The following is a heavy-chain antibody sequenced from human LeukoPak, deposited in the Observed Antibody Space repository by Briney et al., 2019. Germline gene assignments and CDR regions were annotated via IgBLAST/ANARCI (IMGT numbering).Heavy chain of an antibody. D-gene: IGHD3-22*01. V-gene: IGHV3-74*01. CDR2: INSDWRTT. CDR3: AMIKEG. J-gene: IGHJ4*02. Sequence: QPGGSLRLSCAASGFTFSNNWMHWVRQAPGKGLVWVSRINSDWRTTTYADSVKGRSTSSGDNAKNTLYLQMNSLRAEDTAVYYCAMIKEGWGQGTLVTVSS. CDR1: GFTFSNNW.